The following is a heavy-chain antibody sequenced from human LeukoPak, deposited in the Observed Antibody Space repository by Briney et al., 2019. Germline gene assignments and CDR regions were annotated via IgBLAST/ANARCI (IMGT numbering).Heavy chain of an antibody. CDR3: AKDFSYYDSSGGGPDY. V-gene: IGHV3-33*06. CDR2: IWYDGNNK. D-gene: IGHD3-22*01. Sequence: GGSLRLSCAASGFPFSSYGMHWVRQAPGRGLEWVAIIWYDGNNKYYADSVKGRFTISRDNSKNTLYLQMNSLRAEDTAVYYCAKDFSYYDSSGGGPDYWGQGTLVTVPS. CDR1: GFPFSSYG. J-gene: IGHJ4*02.